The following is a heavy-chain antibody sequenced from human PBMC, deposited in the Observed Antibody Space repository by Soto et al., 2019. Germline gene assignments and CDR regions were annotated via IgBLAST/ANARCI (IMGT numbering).Heavy chain of an antibody. Sequence: QVQLVESGGGVVQPGRSLRLSCAASGFTFSSYAMHWVRQAPGKGLEWVAVISYDGSNKYYADSVKGRFTISRDNSKNPLYLQMTSLRAEDTAVYYSRGARGAFDIWGQGTMVTVSS. CDR2: ISYDGSNK. J-gene: IGHJ3*02. CDR1: GFTFSSYA. V-gene: IGHV3-30-3*01. D-gene: IGHD3-10*01. CDR3: RGARGAFDI.